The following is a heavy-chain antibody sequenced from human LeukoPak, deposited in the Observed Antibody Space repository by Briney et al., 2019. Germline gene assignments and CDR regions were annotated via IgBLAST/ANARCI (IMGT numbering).Heavy chain of an antibody. CDR2: IRSKSNSYAA. D-gene: IGHD3-10*01. CDR3: TSTIYGSGKAGY. V-gene: IGHV3-73*01. J-gene: IGHJ4*02. CDR1: GFTFSDSA. Sequence: PGGSLRLSCATSGFTFSDSAIHWVRQASGKGLEWVGRIRSKSNSYAANYAASVQGRFTLSRGGSKNTAYLQMNSLKTEDTAMYYCTSTIYGSGKAGYWGQGTLVTVAS.